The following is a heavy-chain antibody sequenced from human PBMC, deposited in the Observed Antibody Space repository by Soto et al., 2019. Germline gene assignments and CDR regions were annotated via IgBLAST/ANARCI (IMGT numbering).Heavy chain of an antibody. V-gene: IGHV3-30-3*01. CDR3: ARDQGRTITRGDWFDP. D-gene: IGHD4-4*01. CDR1: GFSFNDYA. Sequence: QVQLVESGGGVVQPGRSLRLSSAASGFSFNDYAMHWVRLAPGKGLEWVAVISYDGSDKNYADSVQGRFTISRDNSKNTLYLHMNSLGTEDTAIYYCARDQGRTITRGDWFDPWGQGTLVTVSS. J-gene: IGHJ5*02. CDR2: ISYDGSDK.